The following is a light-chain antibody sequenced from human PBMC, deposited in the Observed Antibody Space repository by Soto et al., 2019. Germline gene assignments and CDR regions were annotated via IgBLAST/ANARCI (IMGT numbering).Light chain of an antibody. CDR2: DVS. CDR1: SSDVGGYNY. J-gene: IGLJ1*01. Sequence: LTQPGSVSGSPGQSVAISCNGTSSDVGGYNYVSWYQQHPGKAPKLMIYDVSNRPSGVSNRFSGSKSGNTASLTISGLQAEDEADYYCSSYTSSSTYVFGTGTKVTVL. CDR3: SSYTSSSTYV. V-gene: IGLV2-14*01.